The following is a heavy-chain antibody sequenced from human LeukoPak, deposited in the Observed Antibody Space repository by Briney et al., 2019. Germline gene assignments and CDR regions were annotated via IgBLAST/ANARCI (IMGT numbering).Heavy chain of an antibody. CDR3: ARDEGSGLGY. Sequence: GGSLRLSCAASGFTFSDYWMHWVRQAPGKGLVWVSRINYDGNSTTYADSVKGRFTISRDNAKNTLYLQMISLRVEDTAVYYCARDEGSGLGYWGQGNLVTVAS. CDR1: GFTFSDYW. J-gene: IGHJ4*02. CDR2: INYDGNST. D-gene: IGHD6-19*01. V-gene: IGHV3-74*01.